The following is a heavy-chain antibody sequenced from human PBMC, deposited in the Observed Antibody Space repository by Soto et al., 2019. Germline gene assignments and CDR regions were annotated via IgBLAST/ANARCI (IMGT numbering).Heavy chain of an antibody. CDR1: GFTFSSYG. Sequence: GGSLRLSCAASGFTFSSYGMHWVRQSPGKGLEWVAVISYDGSNKYYADSVKGRFTISRDNSKNTLYLQMNSLRAEDTAVYYCAKVFFAVDAFDIWGQGTMVTVSS. J-gene: IGHJ3*02. CDR2: ISYDGSNK. CDR3: AKVFFAVDAFDI. V-gene: IGHV3-30*18.